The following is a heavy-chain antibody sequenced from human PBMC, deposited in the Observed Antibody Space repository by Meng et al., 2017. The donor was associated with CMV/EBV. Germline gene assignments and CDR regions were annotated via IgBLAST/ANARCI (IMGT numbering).Heavy chain of an antibody. D-gene: IGHD6-13*01. CDR2: ISWDGGST. Sequence: AASGLTFDDYTMHWVRQAPGKGLEWVSLISWDGGSTYYADSVKGRFTISRDNSKNSLYLQMNSLRTEDTALYYCAKGTSSWYGGGDYWGQGTLVTVSS. V-gene: IGHV3-43*01. J-gene: IGHJ4*02. CDR3: AKGTSSWYGGGDY. CDR1: GLTFDDYT.